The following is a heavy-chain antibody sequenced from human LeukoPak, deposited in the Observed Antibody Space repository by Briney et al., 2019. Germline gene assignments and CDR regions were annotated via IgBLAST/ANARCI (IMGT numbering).Heavy chain of an antibody. Sequence: PSQTLSLTCTVSGGSISSGDYYWSWIRQPPGKGLEWIGYIYYSGSTYYNPSLKSRVTISVDTSKNQFSLKLSSVTAADTAVYYCARGDDIVVVPAAIGPRGYFDYWGQGTLVTVSS. D-gene: IGHD2-2*01. J-gene: IGHJ4*02. V-gene: IGHV4-30-4*08. CDR3: ARGDDIVVVPAAIGPRGYFDY. CDR2: IYYSGST. CDR1: GGSISSGDYY.